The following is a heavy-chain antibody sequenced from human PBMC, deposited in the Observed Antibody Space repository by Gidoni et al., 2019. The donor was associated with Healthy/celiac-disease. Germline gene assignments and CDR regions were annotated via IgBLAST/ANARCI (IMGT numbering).Heavy chain of an antibody. CDR3: AKYPSDTAMVGDYYYYYGMDV. D-gene: IGHD5-18*01. Sequence: EVQLLESGGGLVQPGGSLRLSVAASGFTFRRSAIRWVRQAPGKGLESVSAISGSGGSTYYADSVKGRFTISRDNSKNSLYLQMNSLRAEDTAVYYCAKYPSDTAMVGDYYYYYGMDVWGQGTTVTVSS. V-gene: IGHV3-23*01. CDR1: GFTFRRSA. CDR2: ISGSGGST. J-gene: IGHJ6*02.